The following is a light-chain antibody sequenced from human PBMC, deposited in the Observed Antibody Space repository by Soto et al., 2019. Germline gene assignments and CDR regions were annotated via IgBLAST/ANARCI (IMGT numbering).Light chain of an antibody. V-gene: IGLV2-14*01. CDR3: ISYTSSSTSYV. CDR1: SSDVGGYNY. Sequence: QSVLTQPASVSGSPGQSITISCTGTSSDVGGYNYAAWYQQHPGKVPRLMIYEVSNRPSGVSNRFSGSKSGSTASLTISGLQAEDEADYYCISYTSSSTSYVFGIGTKVTVL. CDR2: EVS. J-gene: IGLJ1*01.